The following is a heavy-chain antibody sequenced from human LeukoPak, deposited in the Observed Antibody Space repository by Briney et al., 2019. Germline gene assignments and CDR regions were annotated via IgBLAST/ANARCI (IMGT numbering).Heavy chain of an antibody. D-gene: IGHD2-2*01. CDR1: GFTPCSNS. CDR2: ISSSSSYI. V-gene: IGHV3-21*01. CDR3: ARDCSSASCYDY. J-gene: IGHJ4*02. Sequence: PGGSLRVSPAAPGFTPCSNSPNSVPQAPGKGLDWVSSISSSSSYIYYADSVKGRFTISRDNAKNSLYLQMNSLRAEDTAVYYCARDCSSASCYDYWGQGTLVTVSS.